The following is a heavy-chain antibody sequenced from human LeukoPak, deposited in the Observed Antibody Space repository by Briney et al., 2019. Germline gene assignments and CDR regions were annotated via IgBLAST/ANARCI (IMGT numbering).Heavy chain of an antibody. J-gene: IGHJ4*02. D-gene: IGHD3-3*01. CDR2: ISYDGSNK. Sequence: GRSLRLSCAASGFTFSSYGMHWVRQAPGKGLEWVAVISYDGSNKCYADSVKGRFTISRDNSKNTLYLQMNSLRAEDTAVYYCAKDVVPLGPSYYDFWSGALDYWGQGTLVTVSS. V-gene: IGHV3-30*18. CDR3: AKDVVPLGPSYYDFWSGALDY. CDR1: GFTFSSYG.